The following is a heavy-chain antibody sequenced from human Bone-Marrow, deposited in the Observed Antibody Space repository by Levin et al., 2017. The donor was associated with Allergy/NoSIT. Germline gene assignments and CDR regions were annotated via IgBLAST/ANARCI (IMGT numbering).Heavy chain of an antibody. V-gene: IGHV3-30-3*01. CDR1: GFTFSSYA. CDR3: VTWCSGGSCYLEYFQH. Sequence: LSLTCAASGFTFSSYAMHWVRQAPGKGLEWVAVISYDGSNKYYADSVKGRFTISRDNSKNTLYLQMNSLRAEDTAVYYCVTWCSGGSCYLEYFQHWGQGSLVTVSS. J-gene: IGHJ1*01. D-gene: IGHD2-15*01. CDR2: ISYDGSNK.